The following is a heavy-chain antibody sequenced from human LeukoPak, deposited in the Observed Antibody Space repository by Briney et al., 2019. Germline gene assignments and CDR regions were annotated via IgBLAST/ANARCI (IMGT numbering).Heavy chain of an antibody. CDR1: GFTFSSYW. D-gene: IGHD6-19*01. Sequence: GGSLRLSCAASGFTFSSYWMSWVRQAPGKGWEWVANIKQDGSEKYYVDSVKGRFTISRDNAKNSLYLQMNSLRAEDTAVYYCASLKGQWLVPTHYFDYWGQGTLVTVSS. CDR3: ASLKGQWLVPTHYFDY. J-gene: IGHJ4*02. V-gene: IGHV3-7*01. CDR2: IKQDGSEK.